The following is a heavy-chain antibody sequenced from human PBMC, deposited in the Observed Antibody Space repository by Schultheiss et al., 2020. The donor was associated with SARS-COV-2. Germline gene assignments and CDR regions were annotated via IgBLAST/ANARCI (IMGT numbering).Heavy chain of an antibody. CDR3: ARGTGYCSGGSCGDWFDP. V-gene: IGHV3-48*04. CDR2: ISSSGSTI. D-gene: IGHD2-15*01. J-gene: IGHJ5*02. Sequence: GESLKISCAASGFAFSTYKMNWVRQAPGKGLEWVSYISSSGSTIYYADSVKGRFTISRDNTKNSLYLQMNSLRAEDTAVYYCARGTGYCSGGSCGDWFDPWGQGTLATVSS. CDR1: GFAFSTYK.